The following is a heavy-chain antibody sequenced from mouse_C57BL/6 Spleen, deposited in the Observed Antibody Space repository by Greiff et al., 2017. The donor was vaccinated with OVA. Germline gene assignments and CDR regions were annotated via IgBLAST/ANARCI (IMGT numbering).Heavy chain of an antibody. V-gene: IGHV5-17*01. CDR3: ERDYYGSSERDAMEY. CDR2: ISSGSSTI. J-gene: IGHJ4*01. D-gene: IGHD1-1*01. Sequence: EVKLVESGGGLVKPGGSLKLSCAASGFTFSDYGMHWVRQAPEKGLEWVAYISSGSSTIYYAETVKGRFTISRDNAKNTLFLQMTSLRSEDTAMYYCERDYYGSSERDAMEYGGQGTSVTVSS. CDR1: GFTFSDYG.